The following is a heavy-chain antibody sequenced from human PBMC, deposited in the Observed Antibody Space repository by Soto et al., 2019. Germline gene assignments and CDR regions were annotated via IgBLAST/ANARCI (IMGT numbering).Heavy chain of an antibody. Sequence: EVHVLESGGGLVQPGGSLRLSCAGSGFTFSSDAMGWVRQAPGKGLEWVSYLTGSGTDTYYADSVKGRFTISRDNSRNTMYLQMSRMRAEDRAMYYCTKGSGSSSIEGLRGQGTLVTFSS. CDR3: TKGSGSSSIEGL. D-gene: IGHD2-15*01. V-gene: IGHV3-23*01. CDR2: LTGSGTDT. CDR1: GFTFSSDA. J-gene: IGHJ4*02.